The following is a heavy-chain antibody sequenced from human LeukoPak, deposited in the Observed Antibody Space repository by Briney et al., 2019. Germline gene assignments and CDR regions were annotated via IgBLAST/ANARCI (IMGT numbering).Heavy chain of an antibody. CDR2: IYSDNT. J-gene: IGHJ4*02. Sequence: GGSLRLSCTVSGFTVSSNSMSWVRQAPGKGLEWVSFIYSDNTHYSDSVKGRFTISRDNAKNSLYLQMNSLRAEDTAVYYCVTSRSLTYWGQGTLVTVSS. CDR1: GFTVSSNS. V-gene: IGHV3-53*01. CDR3: VTSRSLTY. D-gene: IGHD6-6*01.